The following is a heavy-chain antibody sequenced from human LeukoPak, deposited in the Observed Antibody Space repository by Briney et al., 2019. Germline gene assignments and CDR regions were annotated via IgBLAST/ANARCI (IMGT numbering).Heavy chain of an antibody. D-gene: IGHD4-17*01. CDR3: ARDDYGDFVFDY. Sequence: GGSPRLSCAASGFTYSSYSMNWIRQAPGKGLEWVSSISSSSSSYIYYADSVKGRFTISRDNAKNSLYLQMNSLRAEDTAVYYCARDDYGDFVFDYWGQGTLVTVSS. CDR2: ISSSSSSYI. CDR1: GFTYSSYS. J-gene: IGHJ4*02. V-gene: IGHV3-21*01.